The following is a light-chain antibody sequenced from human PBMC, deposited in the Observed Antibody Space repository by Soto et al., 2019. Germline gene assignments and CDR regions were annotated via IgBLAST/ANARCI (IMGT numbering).Light chain of an antibody. CDR3: QQYDNWPPA. J-gene: IGKJ1*01. CDR1: QSVSST. Sequence: EIVMTQSPATLSVSPGERATLSCRASQSVSSTLAWYQQKPGQAPSLLILGSSTRANGIPARFSGSGSGTEFTLTISSLQSEDCAVYYCQQYDNWPPAFGQGTKVEI. V-gene: IGKV3-15*01. CDR2: GSS.